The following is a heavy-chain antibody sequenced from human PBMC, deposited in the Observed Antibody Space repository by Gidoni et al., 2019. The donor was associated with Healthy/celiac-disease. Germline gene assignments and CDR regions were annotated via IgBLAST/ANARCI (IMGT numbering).Heavy chain of an antibody. V-gene: IGHV3-9*01. CDR2: ISWNSGSI. D-gene: IGHD3-3*01. CDR1: GFPFDAYS. CDR3: AKEDTIFGVVIDTAFDY. Sequence: EVQLVESGGGLVQPGRSLRLSCAASGFPFDAYSMHWVRQAPGKGLEWVSGISWNSGSIGYTDSVKGRFTISRDNAKNSLYLQMNSLRAEDTALYYCAKEDTIFGVVIDTAFDYWGQGTLVTVSS. J-gene: IGHJ4*02.